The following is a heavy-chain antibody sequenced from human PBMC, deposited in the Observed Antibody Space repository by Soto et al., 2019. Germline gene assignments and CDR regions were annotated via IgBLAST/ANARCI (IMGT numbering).Heavy chain of an antibody. D-gene: IGHD2-21*01. CDR3: ARGPPIVMGNTIVPRNYYFDY. CDR1: GGSIRTGDYY. J-gene: IGHJ4*02. CDR2: VYYTGTT. V-gene: IGHV4-39*02. Sequence: SETLSLTCTVSGGSIRTGDYYWVWLRQTPGRGLEWIGSVYYTGTTYYTPSLQGRVTMSADTSKNTFFLELRSVTTADTAVYYCARGPPIVMGNTIVPRNYYFDYWGQGTLVTVSS.